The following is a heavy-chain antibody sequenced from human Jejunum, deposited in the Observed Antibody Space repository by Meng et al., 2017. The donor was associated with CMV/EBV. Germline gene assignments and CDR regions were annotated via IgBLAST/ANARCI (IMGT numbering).Heavy chain of an antibody. CDR1: GYTFTHHG. CDR2: SSCYNSDT. J-gene: IGHJ4*02. D-gene: IGHD6-19*01. V-gene: IGHV1-18*01. Sequence: QLQLMQSGAELKNPGXSVRVSCKASGYTFTHHGISWIRQAPGQGLEWMGWSSCYNSDTNYAPKFQGRVTMTTDTSTSTAYMDLRRLRSDDTAVYYCARDPSNTSGRYAYFDYWGQGTLVTVSS. CDR3: ARDPSNTSGRYAYFDY.